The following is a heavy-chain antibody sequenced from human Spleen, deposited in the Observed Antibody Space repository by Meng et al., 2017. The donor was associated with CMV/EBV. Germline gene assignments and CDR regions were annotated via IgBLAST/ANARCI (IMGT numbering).Heavy chain of an antibody. CDR3: ARASYGIAARPVDY. J-gene: IGHJ4*02. CDR1: GFTFSTYD. D-gene: IGHD6-6*01. CDR2: IGIAGDT. Sequence: GESLKISCAASGFTFSTYDMHWVRQGTGKGLEWVSAIGIAGDTYYPDPVKGRFTISREKAKNSLYLQMNSLRAGDTAVYYCARASYGIAARPVDYWGQGTLVTVSS. V-gene: IGHV3-13*01.